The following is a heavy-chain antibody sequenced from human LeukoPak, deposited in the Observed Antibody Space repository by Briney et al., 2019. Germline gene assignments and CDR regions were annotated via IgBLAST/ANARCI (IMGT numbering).Heavy chain of an antibody. CDR1: GYTFTGYY. D-gene: IGHD3-10*01. CDR2: INPNSGGT. V-gene: IGHV1-2*02. J-gene: IGHJ4*02. Sequence: ASVKVSCKASGYTFTGYYMHWVRQAPGQGLEWMGWINPNSGGTNYAQKFQGRVTMTRGTSISTAYMELSRLRSDDTAVYYCARGQWFGELYVSYWGQGTLVTVSS. CDR3: ARGQWFGELYVSY.